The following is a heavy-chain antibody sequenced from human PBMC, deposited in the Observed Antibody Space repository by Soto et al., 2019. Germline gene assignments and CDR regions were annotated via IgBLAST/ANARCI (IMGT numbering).Heavy chain of an antibody. J-gene: IGHJ5*02. Sequence: SETLSLTCTVSGGSISSYYWSWIRQPPGKGLEWIGYIYYSGSTNYNPSLKSRVTISVDTSKNQFSLKLSSVTAADTAVYYCARGNDYGATRWFDPWGQGTLVTVSS. V-gene: IGHV4-59*01. CDR2: IYYSGST. CDR3: ARGNDYGATRWFDP. CDR1: GGSISSYY. D-gene: IGHD4-17*01.